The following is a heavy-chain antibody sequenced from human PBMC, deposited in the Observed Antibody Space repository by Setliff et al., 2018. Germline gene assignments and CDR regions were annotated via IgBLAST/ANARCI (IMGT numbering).Heavy chain of an antibody. Sequence: PGGSLRLSCVASTFTFSKYAVTWVRQAPGKGLEWVSSSHVSGGSTYYADSVKGRFTISRDNSRNTLYLQMNSLSAEDTASYYCARDPDGDYVGAFDPWGQGILVTVSS. CDR2: SHVSGGST. CDR3: ARDPDGDYVGAFDP. J-gene: IGHJ5*02. CDR1: TFTFSKYA. D-gene: IGHD4-17*01. V-gene: IGHV3-23*01.